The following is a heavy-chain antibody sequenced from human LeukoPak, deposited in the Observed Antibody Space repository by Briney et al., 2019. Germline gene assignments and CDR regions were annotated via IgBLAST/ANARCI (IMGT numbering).Heavy chain of an antibody. CDR1: GGSISSYY. CDR3: ARDPPGVDDAFDI. V-gene: IGHV4-59*01. J-gene: IGHJ3*02. CDR2: IYYSGST. Sequence: SETLSLTCTVSGGSISSYYWRWLRQPPGKGLEWIGYIYYSGSTNYNPSLESRVTISVDTSKNQFSLKLSSVTAADTAVYYCARDPPGVDDAFDIWGQGTMVTVSS.